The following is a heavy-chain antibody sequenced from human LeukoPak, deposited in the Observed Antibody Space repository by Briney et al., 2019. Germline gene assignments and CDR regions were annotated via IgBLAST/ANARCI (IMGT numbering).Heavy chain of an antibody. CDR3: ARDRDYGDYRRFDY. CDR1: GFTFSSYG. CDR2: IWFDGSNK. Sequence: GGSLRLSCAASGFTFSSYGMHWVRQAPGKGLEWVALIWFDGSNKYYADSVKGRFTISRDNSKNTLYLQMNSLRAEDTAVYYCARDRDYGDYRRFDYWGQGTLVTVSS. V-gene: IGHV3-33*01. J-gene: IGHJ4*02. D-gene: IGHD4-17*01.